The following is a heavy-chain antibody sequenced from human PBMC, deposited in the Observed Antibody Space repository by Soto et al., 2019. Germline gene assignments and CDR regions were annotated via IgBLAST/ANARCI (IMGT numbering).Heavy chain of an antibody. CDR1: GGSISSYY. CDR2: TYYSGST. D-gene: IGHD3-9*01. V-gene: IGHV4-59*08. J-gene: IGHJ4*02. Sequence: SETLSLTCTVSGGSISSYYWSWIRQPPGKGPEWNGYTYYSGSTNYNPSLKSRVTISVDTSQNQFSLKLSSVTAADTAVYYCARHSPNYDISFDYWGQGTLVTVSS. CDR3: ARHSPNYDISFDY.